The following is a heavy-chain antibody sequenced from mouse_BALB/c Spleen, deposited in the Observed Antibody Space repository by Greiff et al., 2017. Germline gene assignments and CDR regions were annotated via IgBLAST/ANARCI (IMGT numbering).Heavy chain of an antibody. CDR3: ARGDGYYERGYYAMDY. CDR2: ISSGSSTI. CDR1: GFTFSSFG. D-gene: IGHD2-3*01. V-gene: IGHV5-17*02. J-gene: IGHJ4*01. Sequence: DVMLVESGGGLVQPGGSRKLSCAASGFTFSSFGMHWVRQAPEKGLEWVAYISSGSSTIYYAGTVKGRFTISRDNPKNTLFLQMTSLRSEDTAMYYCARGDGYYERGYYAMDYWGQGTSVTVSA.